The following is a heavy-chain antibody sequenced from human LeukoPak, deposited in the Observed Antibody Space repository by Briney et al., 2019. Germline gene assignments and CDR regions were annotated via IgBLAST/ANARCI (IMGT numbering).Heavy chain of an antibody. Sequence: GGSLRLSCAASGFTFSSYSMNWVRQAPGKGLEWVSSISSSSSYIYYADSVKGRFTISRDNAKNSLYLQMNSLRAEDTAVYYCAGTDGSGWPFDYWGQGTLVAVSS. CDR3: AGTDGSGWPFDY. J-gene: IGHJ4*02. V-gene: IGHV3-21*01. CDR2: ISSSSSYI. CDR1: GFTFSSYS. D-gene: IGHD6-19*01.